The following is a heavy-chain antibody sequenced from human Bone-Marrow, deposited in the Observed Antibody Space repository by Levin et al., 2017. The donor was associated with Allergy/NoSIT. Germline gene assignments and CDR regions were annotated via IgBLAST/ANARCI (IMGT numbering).Heavy chain of an antibody. CDR2: ISYDGRNE. CDR3: AKPFLSGRQSPVYYYYGMDV. Sequence: GESLKISCSASGFTFSTNGIHWVRQAPGKGLEWVAFISYDGRNEYYSDSERGRFTISRDNPRNTVYLLMNSLRAEDTAVYYCAKPFLSGRQSPVYYYYGMDVWGQGTTVTISS. J-gene: IGHJ6*02. D-gene: IGHD1-26*01. CDR1: GFTFSTNG. V-gene: IGHV3-30*18.